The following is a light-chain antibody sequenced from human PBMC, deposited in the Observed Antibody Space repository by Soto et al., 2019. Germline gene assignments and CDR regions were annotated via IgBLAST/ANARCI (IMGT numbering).Light chain of an antibody. CDR2: GNS. J-gene: IGLJ2*01. CDR3: QSYDSSLSAHVV. Sequence: QSVLTQPPSVSGAPGQRVTISCTGSSSNIGAGSDVHWYQQLPGTAPKVLIYGNSNRPSGVPDRFSGSKSGTSASLAITGLQAEDEANYYCQSYDSSLSAHVVFGGGTKVTVL. CDR1: SSNIGAGSD. V-gene: IGLV1-40*01.